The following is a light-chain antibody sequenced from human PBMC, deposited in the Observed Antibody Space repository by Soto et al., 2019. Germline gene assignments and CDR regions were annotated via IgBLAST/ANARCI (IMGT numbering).Light chain of an antibody. CDR1: SSDVGSYNL. Sequence: SVLTQPSSVSGSPGQSITISCTGTSSDVGSYNLVSWYQQHPGKAPKLMIYEGSKRPSGVSNRFSGSKSGNTASLTISGLQAEDEADYYCCSYAGSSTYVFGTGTQLPS. V-gene: IGLV2-23*01. CDR2: EGS. CDR3: CSYAGSSTYV. J-gene: IGLJ1*01.